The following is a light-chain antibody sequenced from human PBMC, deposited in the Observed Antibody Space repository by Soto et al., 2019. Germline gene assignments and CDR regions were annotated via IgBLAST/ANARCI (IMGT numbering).Light chain of an antibody. J-gene: IGKJ5*01. CDR3: QQYTNWPPIT. CDR2: SAS. Sequence: MTQSPSTLSASLGDRVTITCRASQSIGSSLAWYRLKPGQAPRLLIYSASTRATGTPARLTGSGSGTEFTLNISSLQSEDAAVYYCQQYTNWPPITFGQGTRLEIK. V-gene: IGKV3-15*01. CDR1: QSIGSS.